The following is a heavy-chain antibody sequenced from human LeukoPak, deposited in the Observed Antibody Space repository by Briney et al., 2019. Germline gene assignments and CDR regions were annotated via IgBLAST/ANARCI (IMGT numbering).Heavy chain of an antibody. CDR3: ARDQWLAYYYHGMDV. CDR2: ITNNGTTI. V-gene: IGHV3-48*03. CDR1: GFTFSSYA. J-gene: IGHJ6*02. D-gene: IGHD6-19*01. Sequence: GGSLRLSCAASGFTFSSYAMNWVRQAPGKGLEWVSYITNNGTTIYYADSVKGRFTISRGNAENSLYLQMNRLRAEDTAIYYCARDQWLAYYYHGMDVWGQGTTVTVSS.